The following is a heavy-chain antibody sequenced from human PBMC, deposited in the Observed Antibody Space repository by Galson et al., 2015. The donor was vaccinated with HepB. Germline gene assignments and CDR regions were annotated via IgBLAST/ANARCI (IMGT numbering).Heavy chain of an antibody. CDR2: IYDSRST. CDR1: GYSISNGYY. D-gene: IGHD2-15*01. V-gene: IGHV4-38-2*02. CDR3: ARSPLYCSGGTCYSSVGRYFDL. J-gene: IGHJ2*01. Sequence: QVQLQESGPGLVKPSETLSLTCTVSGYSISNGYYWGWIRQPPGKGLEWIGSIYDSRSTYYNPSLKSRVTISVDTSKNQFCLRLSSVTAADTAVYYCARSPLYCSGGTCYSSVGRYFDLWGRGTLVTVSS.